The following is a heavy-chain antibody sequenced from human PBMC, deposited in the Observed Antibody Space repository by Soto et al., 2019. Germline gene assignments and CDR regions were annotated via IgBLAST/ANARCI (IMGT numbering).Heavy chain of an antibody. CDR3: AKANTMVRGARDY. J-gene: IGHJ4*02. CDR2: ISYDGRNE. V-gene: IGHV3-30*18. Sequence: QVQLVESGGGVVHPGRSLRLSCAASGFTFSNYGMHWVRQAPGKGLERVAVISYDGRNEYYADPVKGRFTISRDNFQNTLYQQMNSLRVEDAAMYYCAKANTMVRGARDYWGQGTLVTVSA. D-gene: IGHD3-10*01. CDR1: GFTFSNYG.